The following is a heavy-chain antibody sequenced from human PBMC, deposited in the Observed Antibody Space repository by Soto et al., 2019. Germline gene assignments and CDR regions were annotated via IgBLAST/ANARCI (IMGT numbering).Heavy chain of an antibody. V-gene: IGHV3-74*01. Sequence: DVQLVESGGGLVQPGGSLRLSCAASGFAFSSYWMHWVRQAPGKGLVWVSRINGDGSSISYADSVKGRFTISRDNAKDTLYLQMDSLRAEDTAVYYCASDPYYYASAFWGQGTLLTVSS. J-gene: IGHJ4*02. CDR3: ASDPYYYASAF. CDR2: INGDGSSI. D-gene: IGHD3-10*01. CDR1: GFAFSSYW.